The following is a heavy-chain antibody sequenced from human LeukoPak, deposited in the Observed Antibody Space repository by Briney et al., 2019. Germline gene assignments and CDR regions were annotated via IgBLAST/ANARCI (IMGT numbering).Heavy chain of an antibody. Sequence: AASVKVSCKPSGYSFTNYDISWVRQAPGQGLEWMGWISAHQNNTTYAQKFQGRVTMTTDTSTNTAYMELRSLTSDDTAVYYCARDGSITGPFLDAFDIWGLGTMVTVSS. J-gene: IGHJ3*02. CDR2: ISAHQNNT. CDR1: GYSFTNYD. V-gene: IGHV1-18*01. D-gene: IGHD1-20*01. CDR3: ARDGSITGPFLDAFDI.